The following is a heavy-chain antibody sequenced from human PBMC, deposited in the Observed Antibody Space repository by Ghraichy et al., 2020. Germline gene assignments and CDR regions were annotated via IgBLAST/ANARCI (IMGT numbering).Heavy chain of an antibody. D-gene: IGHD2-2*01. Sequence: GGSLRLSCIASGFIFSSYAMAWVRQSPGKGLDWVSTLHRNGDVANSADSVKGRFTISRDNARNTLYLQMNGLRAEDMAVYFCARKPYCDGTSRYAFDSWGQGTLVTVSS. CDR1: GFIFSSYA. CDR2: LHRNGDVA. CDR3: ARKPYCDGTSRYAFDS. J-gene: IGHJ4*02. V-gene: IGHV3-23*01.